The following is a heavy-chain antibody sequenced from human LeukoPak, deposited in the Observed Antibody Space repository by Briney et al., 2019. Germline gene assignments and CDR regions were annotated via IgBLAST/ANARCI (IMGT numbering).Heavy chain of an antibody. D-gene: IGHD3-10*01. J-gene: IGHJ1*01. CDR3: ARHSVTTQAYYYGSGSYKKYGEYFQH. CDR2: INHSGST. V-gene: IGHV4-34*01. Sequence: SETLSLTCAVYGGSFSGYYWSWIRQPPGKGLEWIGEINHSGSTNYNPSLKSRVTISVDTSKNQFSLKLSSVTAADTAVYYCARHSVTTQAYYYGSGSYKKYGEYFQHWGQGTLVTVSS. CDR1: GGSFSGYY.